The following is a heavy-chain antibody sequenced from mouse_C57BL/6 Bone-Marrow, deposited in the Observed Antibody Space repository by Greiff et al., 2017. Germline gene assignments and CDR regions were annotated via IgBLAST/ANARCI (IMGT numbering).Heavy chain of an antibody. CDR2: IDPEDGET. CDR3: APYDSDVAWFAY. CDR1: GFNIKDYY. V-gene: IGHV14-2*01. D-gene: IGHD2-4*01. Sequence: EVQLVESGAELVKPGASVKLSCTASGFNIKDYYMHWVKQRTEQGLEWIGRIDPEDGETKYDPQFQGKATITADTSSNTAYLQLSSLTSEDTAVYYCAPYDSDVAWFAYWGQGTLVTVSA. J-gene: IGHJ3*01.